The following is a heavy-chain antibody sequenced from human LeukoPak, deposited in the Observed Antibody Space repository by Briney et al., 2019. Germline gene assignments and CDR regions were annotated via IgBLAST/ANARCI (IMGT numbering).Heavy chain of an antibody. D-gene: IGHD3-10*01. CDR2: ISAYNGNT. J-gene: IGHJ4*02. CDR1: GYTFTSYG. CDR3: ARDLFGRGSGSYYGY. V-gene: IGHV1-18*01. Sequence: ASVKVSCKASGYTFTSYGISWVRQAPGQGLEWMGWISAYNGNTNYAQKLQGRVTMSTDTSTSTAYMELKSLRSDDTAVYYCARDLFGRGSGSYYGYWGQGTLVTVSS.